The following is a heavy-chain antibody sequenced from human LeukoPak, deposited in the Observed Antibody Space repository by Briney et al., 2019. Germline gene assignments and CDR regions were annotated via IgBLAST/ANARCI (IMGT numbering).Heavy chain of an antibody. CDR3: ARGGSGGTVGYFDY. CDR2: INADTGNT. Sequence: ASVKVSCKPSGYIFTNYAIHWVRQAPGQRLEWMGWINADTGNTKYSQKVQGRVTITRDTSASTAYMELSSLRSEDTAVYYCARGGSGGTVGYFDYWDQGTLVTVSS. J-gene: IGHJ4*02. D-gene: IGHD3-10*01. V-gene: IGHV1-3*01. CDR1: GYIFTNYA.